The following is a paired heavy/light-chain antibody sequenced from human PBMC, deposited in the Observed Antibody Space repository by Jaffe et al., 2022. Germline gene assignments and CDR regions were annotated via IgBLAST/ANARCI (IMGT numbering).Light chain of an antibody. Sequence: QSALTQPPSASGSPGQSVTISCTGTSSDVGGYNFVSWYQQHPGKAPKLMIYEVTKRPSGVPDRFSGSKSGNTASLTVSGLQAEDEADYYCSSYGGSKNYVFGTGTKVTVL. CDR1: SSDVGGYNF. CDR2: EVT. V-gene: IGLV2-8*01. CDR3: SSYGGSKNYV. J-gene: IGLJ1*01.
Heavy chain of an antibody. CDR2: IYDSGST. CDR3: ARNGDIASADYCFVF. D-gene: IGHD6-13*01. V-gene: IGHV4-4*02. J-gene: IGHJ4*02. Sequence: QVQLQESGPGLVEPSGTLSLTCAVSGDSLSGNNWWSWIRQPPGKGLEWIGEIYDSGSTHYNPSLKSRVTISVDKAKNQFSLKLTSVTAADTAVYYCARNGDIASADYCFVFWGQGTLVTVSS. CDR1: GDSLSGNNW.